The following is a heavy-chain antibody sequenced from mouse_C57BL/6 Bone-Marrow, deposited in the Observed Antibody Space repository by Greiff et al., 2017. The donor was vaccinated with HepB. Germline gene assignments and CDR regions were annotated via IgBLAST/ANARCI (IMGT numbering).Heavy chain of an antibody. J-gene: IGHJ1*03. CDR2: INPSNGGT. Sequence: QVQLQQPGTELVKPGASVKLSCKASGYTFTSYWMHWVKQRPGQGLEWIGNINPSNGGTNYNEKFKSKATLTVDKSSSTAYMQLSRLTSEDSAVYYWARPTYYWYFDVWGTGTTVTVSS. CDR3: ARPTYYWYFDV. V-gene: IGHV1-53*01. CDR1: GYTFTSYW.